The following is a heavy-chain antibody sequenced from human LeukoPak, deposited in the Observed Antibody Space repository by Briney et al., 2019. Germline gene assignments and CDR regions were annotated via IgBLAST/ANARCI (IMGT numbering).Heavy chain of an antibody. CDR3: GRGLDRYQPLQA. D-gene: IGHD2-2*01. CDR2: IYHSGST. CDR1: GSSISSSNW. Sequence: SETLSLTCAVSGSSISSSNWWSCVRQPPGKGLEWIGEIYHSGSTNYNPSLKSRVTISVDKSKNQFSLSLISVTAADTAVYYCGRGLDRYQPLQAWGQGTLVTVSS. V-gene: IGHV4-4*02. J-gene: IGHJ5*02.